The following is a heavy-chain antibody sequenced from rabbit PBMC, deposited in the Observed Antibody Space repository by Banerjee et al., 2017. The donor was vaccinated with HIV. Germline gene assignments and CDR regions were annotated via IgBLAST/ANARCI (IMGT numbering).Heavy chain of an antibody. CDR1: GFDFSSNA. J-gene: IGHJ4*01. V-gene: IGHV1S40*01. CDR3: ARGDSDWDL. D-gene: IGHD2-1*01. CDR2: IDGGRSDST. Sequence: QSLEESGGGLVQPGGSLTLTCKASGFDFSSNAMQWVRQAPGKGLEWIARIDGGRSDSTWYANWAKGRFTISSPSSTTVTLQMTSLTAADTATYFCARGDSDWDLWGPGTLVTVS.